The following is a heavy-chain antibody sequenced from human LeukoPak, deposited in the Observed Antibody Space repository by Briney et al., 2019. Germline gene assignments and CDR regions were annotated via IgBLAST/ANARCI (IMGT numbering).Heavy chain of an antibody. J-gene: IGHJ4*02. CDR2: ISGSGGST. CDR1: GFTFSSYA. V-gene: IGHV3-23*01. D-gene: IGHD2-21*01. CDR3: ARVPKDEVVVALYYFDY. Sequence: GGSLRLSCAASGFTFSSYAMSWVRQAPGKGLEWVSAISGSGGSTYYADSVKGRFTISRDNSKNTLYLQMNSLRAEDTAVYYCARVPKDEVVVALYYFDYWGQGTLVTVSS.